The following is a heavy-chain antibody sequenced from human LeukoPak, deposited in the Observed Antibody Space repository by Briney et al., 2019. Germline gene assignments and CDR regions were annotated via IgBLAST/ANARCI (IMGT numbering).Heavy chain of an antibody. CDR1: GGSISSSSYY. J-gene: IGHJ6*02. Sequence: PSETLSLTCTVSGGSISSSSYYWGWIRQPPGKGLEWIGYIYHSGSTYYNPSLKSRVTISVDRSKNQFSLKLSSVTAADTAVYYCARGGVSGGMDVWGQGTTVTVSS. V-gene: IGHV4-39*07. CDR3: ARGGVSGGMDV. CDR2: IYHSGST. D-gene: IGHD3-10*01.